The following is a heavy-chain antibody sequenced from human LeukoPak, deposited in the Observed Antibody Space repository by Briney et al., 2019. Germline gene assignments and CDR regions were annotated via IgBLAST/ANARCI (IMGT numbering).Heavy chain of an antibody. CDR1: GGSFSGYY. D-gene: IGHD2-2*01. CDR3: ASTVVPAATFDY. Sequence: PSETLSLTCAVYGGSFSGYYWSWTRQPPGKGLEWIGEINHSGSTNYNPSLKSRVTISVDTSKNQFSLKLSSVTAADTAVYYCASTVVPAATFDYWGQGTLVTVSS. CDR2: INHSGST. J-gene: IGHJ4*02. V-gene: IGHV4-34*01.